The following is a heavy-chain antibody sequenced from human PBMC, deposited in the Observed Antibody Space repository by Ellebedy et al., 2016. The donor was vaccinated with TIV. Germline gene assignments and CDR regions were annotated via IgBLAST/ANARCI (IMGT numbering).Heavy chain of an antibody. Sequence: MPSETLSLTCNVSGDSIISSNYYWAWIRQPPEKGLEWIANAYYSGSTYYNPSLKSRVTISVDTTKNQFALEMTSVTAADTAVYFCARVVTIGIPYYGLDVWGQGTAVTVS. CDR3: ARVVTIGIPYYGLDV. D-gene: IGHD4-23*01. CDR2: AYYSGST. V-gene: IGHV4-39*01. CDR1: GDSIISSNYY. J-gene: IGHJ6*02.